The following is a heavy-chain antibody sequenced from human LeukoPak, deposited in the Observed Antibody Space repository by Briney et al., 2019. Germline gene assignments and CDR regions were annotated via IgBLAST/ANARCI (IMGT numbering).Heavy chain of an antibody. D-gene: IGHD3-10*02. J-gene: IGHJ4*02. CDR3: ARVIRVRYYFDY. Sequence: PSETLSLTCTVSGGSISSGDYYWSWIRQPPGKGLEWIGYIYYSGSTYYNSSLKSRVTISVDTSKNQFSLKLSSVTAADTAVYYCARVIRVRYYFDYWGQGTLVTVSS. CDR1: GGSISSGDYY. CDR2: IYYSGST. V-gene: IGHV4-30-4*01.